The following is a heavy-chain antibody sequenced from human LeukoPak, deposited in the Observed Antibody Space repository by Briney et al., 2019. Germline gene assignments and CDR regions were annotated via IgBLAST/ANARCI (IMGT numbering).Heavy chain of an antibody. CDR2: INHSGST. D-gene: IGHD3-22*01. CDR1: GGSFSGYY. CDR3: ARDRAYDRSTLEWLDP. V-gene: IGHV4-34*01. Sequence: SETLSLTCAVYGGSFSGYYWSWIRQPPRKGLEWIGEINHSGSTNYNPSLKSRVTISVDTSKNQFSLKLTSVTAADTAVYYCARDRAYDRSTLEWLDPWGQGTLVTVSS. J-gene: IGHJ5*02.